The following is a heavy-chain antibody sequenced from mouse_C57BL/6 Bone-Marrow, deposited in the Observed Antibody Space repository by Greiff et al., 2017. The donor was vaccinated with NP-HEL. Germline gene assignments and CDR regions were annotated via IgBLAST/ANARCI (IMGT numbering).Heavy chain of an antibody. CDR2: IYPGSGST. J-gene: IGHJ3*01. D-gene: IGHD3-3*01. V-gene: IGHV1-55*01. CDR1: GYTFTSYW. Sequence: QVQLKESGAELVKPGASVKMSCKASGYTFTSYWITWVKQRPGQGLEWIGDIYPGSGSTNYNEKFKSKATLTVDTSSSTAYMQRSSLTSEDSAVYYCARGWAWFAYWGQGTLVTVSA. CDR3: ARGWAWFAY.